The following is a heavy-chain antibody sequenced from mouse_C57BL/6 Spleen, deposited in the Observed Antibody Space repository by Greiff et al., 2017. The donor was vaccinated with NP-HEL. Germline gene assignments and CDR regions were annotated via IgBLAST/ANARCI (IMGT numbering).Heavy chain of an antibody. CDR3: AREGVYSNYAGAFDY. J-gene: IGHJ2*01. V-gene: IGHV1-82*01. CDR1: GYAFSSSW. Sequence: QVQLQQSGPELVKPGASVKISCKASGYAFSSSWMNWVKQRPGKGLEWIGRIYPGDGDTNYNGKFKGKATLTADKSSSTAYMQLSSLTSEDSAVYFCAREGVYSNYAGAFDYWGQGTTLTVSS. CDR2: IYPGDGDT. D-gene: IGHD2-5*01.